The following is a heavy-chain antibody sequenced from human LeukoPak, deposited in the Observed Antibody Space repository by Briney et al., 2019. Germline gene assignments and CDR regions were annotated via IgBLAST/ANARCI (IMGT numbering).Heavy chain of an antibody. J-gene: IGHJ3*01. CDR2: ISYSGRT. CDR3: ARDRSGTYYTFDV. CDR1: GGSIGSSF. V-gene: IGHV4-59*13. D-gene: IGHD1-26*01. Sequence: SETLSLTCSVSGGSIGSSFWNWIRLSPGKGLEWIGYISYSGRTNYSPSPKSRVTISIDTSKNQLSLTLTSVTAADTALYYCARDRSGTYYTFDVWGQGTMVSVSA.